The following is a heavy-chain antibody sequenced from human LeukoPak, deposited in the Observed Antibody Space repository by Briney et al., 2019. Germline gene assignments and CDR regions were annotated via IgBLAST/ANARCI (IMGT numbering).Heavy chain of an antibody. Sequence: SETLSLTCSVSGDSIRSYFWSWIRQPPGKGLEWIGDISYRGSTNYNPSLKSRVSISVVTSKNQFSLKLSSVTAADTAVYYCARLRVSGSYLYYFDNWGQGTLVTVSS. CDR2: ISYRGST. J-gene: IGHJ4*02. CDR3: ARLRVSGSYLYYFDN. CDR1: GDSIRSYF. V-gene: IGHV4-59*08. D-gene: IGHD1-26*01.